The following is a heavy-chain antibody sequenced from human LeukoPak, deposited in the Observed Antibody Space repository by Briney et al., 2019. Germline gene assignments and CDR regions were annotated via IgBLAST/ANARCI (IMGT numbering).Heavy chain of an antibody. J-gene: IGHJ4*02. CDR3: ARAAKYYFDY. CDR2: IYYSGST. CDR1: GGSISSYY. Sequence: NTSETLSLTCTVSGGSISSYYWSWIRQPPGKGLEWIGYIYYSGSTNYNPSLKSRVTISVDTSKNQFSLKLSSVTAADTAVYYCARAAKYYFDYWGQGTLVTVSS. V-gene: IGHV4-59*12.